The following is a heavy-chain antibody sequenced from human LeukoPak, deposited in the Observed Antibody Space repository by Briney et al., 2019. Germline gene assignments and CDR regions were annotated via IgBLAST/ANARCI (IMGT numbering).Heavy chain of an antibody. J-gene: IGHJ4*02. CDR2: ISTYSANT. V-gene: IGHV1-18*01. Sequence: GSVKVSCKAAGYTFTNYGIRWVGQAAGQGGEWGGGISTYSANTKYAQNLQGKVTMTTDTSTSTAYLEVRSLRSDDTAVYYCAREASKYYGDYVDYWGQGTLVTVSS. CDR1: GYTFTNYG. CDR3: AREASKYYGDYVDY. D-gene: IGHD4-17*01.